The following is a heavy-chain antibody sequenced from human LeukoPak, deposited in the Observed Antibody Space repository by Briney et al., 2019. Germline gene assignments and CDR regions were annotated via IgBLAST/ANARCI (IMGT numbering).Heavy chain of an antibody. V-gene: IGHV4-4*07. J-gene: IGHJ3*02. CDR3: ARVSHYYESSGYRAFDI. CDR1: GGSINSYY. CDR2: IYTSGST. Sequence: SETLSLTCTVSGGSINSYYWSWIRQPAGKGLEWIGRIYTSGSTNYNPSLKSRVTMSVDTSKNQFSLKLSPVTAADTAMYYCARVSHYYESSGYRAFDIWGQGTMVTVSS. D-gene: IGHD3-22*01.